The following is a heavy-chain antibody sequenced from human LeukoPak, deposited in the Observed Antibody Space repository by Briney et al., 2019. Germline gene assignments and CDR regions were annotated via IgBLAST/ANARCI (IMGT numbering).Heavy chain of an antibody. CDR1: GGSISSYY. CDR2: IYYSGST. CDR3: ARQGSTAVATYYYDSSGYPDAFDI. Sequence: SETLSLTCTVSGGSISSYYWSWIRQPPGKGLEWIGDIYYSGSTNYNPSLKSRVTISVDTSKNQFSLKLSSVTAADTAVYYCARQGSTAVATYYYDSSGYPDAFDIWGQGTMVTVSS. D-gene: IGHD3-22*01. J-gene: IGHJ3*02. V-gene: IGHV4-59*08.